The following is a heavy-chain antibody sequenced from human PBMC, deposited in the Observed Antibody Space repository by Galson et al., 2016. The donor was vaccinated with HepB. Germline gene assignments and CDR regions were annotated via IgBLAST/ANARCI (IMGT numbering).Heavy chain of an antibody. Sequence: SLRLSCAASGFSVGRNFITWVRQAPGKGLEGVSLIYSGGGSHYADSVKGRFTISRDNSKNTLYLQMNSLRAEDTAVYYCARKTDTSGQGDYWGQGTLVTVSS. CDR2: IYSGGGS. CDR3: ARKTDTSGQGDY. CDR1: GFSVGRNF. D-gene: IGHD3-22*01. J-gene: IGHJ4*02. V-gene: IGHV3-66*01.